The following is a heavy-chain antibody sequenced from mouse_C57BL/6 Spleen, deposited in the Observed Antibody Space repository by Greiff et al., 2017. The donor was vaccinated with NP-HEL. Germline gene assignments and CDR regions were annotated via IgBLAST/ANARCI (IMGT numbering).Heavy chain of an antibody. D-gene: IGHD3-1*01. Sequence: VQLQQPGAELVMPGASVKLSCKASGYTFTSYWMHWVKQRPGQGLEWIGEIDPSDSYTNYNQKFKGKSTLTVDKSSSTAYMQLSSLTSEDSAVYYCARGGTSRPFDYWGQGTTLTVSS. CDR3: ARGGTSRPFDY. J-gene: IGHJ2*01. CDR2: IDPSDSYT. V-gene: IGHV1-69*01. CDR1: GYTFTSYW.